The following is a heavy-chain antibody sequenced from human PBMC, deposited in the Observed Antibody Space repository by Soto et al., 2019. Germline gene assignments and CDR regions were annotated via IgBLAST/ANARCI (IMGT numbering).Heavy chain of an antibody. CDR1: GYTFSSYG. D-gene: IGHD2-21*02. V-gene: IGHV1-18*01. Sequence: QVRLVQSGAEVKKPGASVKVSCKASGYTFSSYGISWVRQAPGQGLEWMGWISAYNGNTNYAQKLQGRVTMTTDTSTSTAYMELRSLRSDDTAVYYCASSYCGGDCSVLYYYYGMDVWGQGTTVTVSS. J-gene: IGHJ6*02. CDR2: ISAYNGNT. CDR3: ASSYCGGDCSVLYYYYGMDV.